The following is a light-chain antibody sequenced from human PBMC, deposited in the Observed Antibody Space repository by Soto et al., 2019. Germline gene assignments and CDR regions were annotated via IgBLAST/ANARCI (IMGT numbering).Light chain of an antibody. CDR2: EVS. J-gene: IGLJ3*02. CDR3: NSYAGSNNWV. V-gene: IGLV2-8*01. CDR1: SSDVGGYND. Sequence: QSALTQPPSASGSPGQSVTISCTGTSSDVGGYNDVSWYQQHPAKAPKRMIYEVSKRHSGVPDRFSGSKSGTTASLTVAGLQAEDEADYYCNSYAGSNNWVLGGGTKLTVL.